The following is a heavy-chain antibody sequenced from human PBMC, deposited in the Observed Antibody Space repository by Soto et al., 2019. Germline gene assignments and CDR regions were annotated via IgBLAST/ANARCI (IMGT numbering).Heavy chain of an antibody. CDR1: GFTFSSYA. J-gene: IGHJ4*02. CDR3: AKRDSSGLYYFHY. D-gene: IGHD6-19*01. CDR2: IGKSSGT. V-gene: IGHV3-23*01. Sequence: PGGSLRLSCAASGFTFSSYAMSWVRQAPGKGLEWVSSIGKSSGTFYADSVKGRFTISRDSSKNTLYLQMNSLRAEDAAVYYCAKRDSSGLYYFHYWGQGTLVTVSS.